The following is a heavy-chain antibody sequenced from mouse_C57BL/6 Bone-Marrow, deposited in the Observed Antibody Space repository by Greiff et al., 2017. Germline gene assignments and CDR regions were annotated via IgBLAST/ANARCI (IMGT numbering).Heavy chain of an antibody. Sequence: VHLVESGAELVRPGASVKLSCKASGYTFTDYYINWVKQRPGQGLEWIARIYPGSGNTYYNEKFKGKATLTAEKSSSTAYMQLSSLTSEDSAVYFCVYSYYFDYWGQGTTLTVSS. CDR3: VYSYYFDY. CDR1: GYTFTDYY. V-gene: IGHV1-76*01. J-gene: IGHJ2*01. CDR2: IYPGSGNT. D-gene: IGHD1-1*01.